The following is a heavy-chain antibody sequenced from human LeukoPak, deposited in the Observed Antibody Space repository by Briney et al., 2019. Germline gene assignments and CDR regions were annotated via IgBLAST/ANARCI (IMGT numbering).Heavy chain of an antibody. CDR2: INDDGSAT. D-gene: IGHD3-16*02. CDR1: GFTFSNYW. J-gene: IGHJ4*02. V-gene: IGHV3-74*01. Sequence: GGSLRLSCAASGFTFSNYWMHWVRQVPGKGLVWVSRINDDGSATFYADSVKGRFTISRDNAKNSLYLQMNSLRAEDTAVYYCARMRGRLGELSPNFDYWGQGTLVTVSS. CDR3: ARMRGRLGELSPNFDY.